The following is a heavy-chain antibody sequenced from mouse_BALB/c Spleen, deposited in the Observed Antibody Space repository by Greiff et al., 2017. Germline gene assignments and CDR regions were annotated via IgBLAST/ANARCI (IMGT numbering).Heavy chain of an antibody. D-gene: IGHD1-1*02. Sequence: QVQLQQSGAELVRPGSSVKISCKASGYAFSSYWMNWVKQRPGQGLEWIGQIYPGDGDTNYNGKFEGKATLTADKSSSTAYMQLSSLTSEDSAVYFCARRDYYGHYLDYWGQGTTLTVSS. J-gene: IGHJ2*01. V-gene: IGHV1-80*01. CDR2: IYPGDGDT. CDR3: ARRDYYGHYLDY. CDR1: GYAFSSYW.